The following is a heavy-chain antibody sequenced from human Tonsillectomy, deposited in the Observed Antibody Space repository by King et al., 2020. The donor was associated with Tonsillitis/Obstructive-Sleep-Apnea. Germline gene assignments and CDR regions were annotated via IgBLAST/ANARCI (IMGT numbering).Heavy chain of an antibody. CDR2: INHSGST. V-gene: IGHV4-34*01. CDR3: ARVKGVVLIVYATGGWFDP. CDR1: GGSFSGYY. J-gene: IGHJ5*02. Sequence: VQLQQWGAGLLKPSETLSLTCAVYGGSFSGYYWSWIRQPPGKGLEWIGEINHSGSTNYNPSLKSRVTISVDTSKNQFSLKLSSVTAADTAVYYCARVKGVVLIVYATGGWFDPWGQGTLVTVSS. D-gene: IGHD2-8*01.